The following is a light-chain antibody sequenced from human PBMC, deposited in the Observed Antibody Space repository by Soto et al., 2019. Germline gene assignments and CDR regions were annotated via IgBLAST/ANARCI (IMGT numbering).Light chain of an antibody. CDR2: KAS. V-gene: IGKV1-5*03. CDR1: QSISSW. J-gene: IGKJ4*01. Sequence: DIQMTQSPSTLSASVGDRVTITCRASQSISSWLAWYQQKPGKAPKLLIYKASSLESGVPSRFSGSGSGTEFTLTISSLQPDDFATYYCQQLNSYPFTFGGGTKVEIK. CDR3: QQLNSYPFT.